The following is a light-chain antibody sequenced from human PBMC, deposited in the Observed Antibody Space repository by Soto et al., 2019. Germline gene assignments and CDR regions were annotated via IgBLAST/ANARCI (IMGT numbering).Light chain of an antibody. V-gene: IGKV1-39*01. Sequence: DIQMTQSPSSLSASVGDRVTITCRASQSISSYLNWYQQKPGKAPKLLIYAASSLQSGVPSRFSGSGSWTDVTLTISSLQPEDFATYYCQQSYSTPYTFGQGTKLEIK. CDR1: QSISSY. CDR2: AAS. CDR3: QQSYSTPYT. J-gene: IGKJ2*01.